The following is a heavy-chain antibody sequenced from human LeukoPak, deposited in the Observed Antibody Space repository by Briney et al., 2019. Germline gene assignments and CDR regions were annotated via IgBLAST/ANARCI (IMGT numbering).Heavy chain of an antibody. CDR1: GYSISSGYY. Sequence: SETLSLTCTVSGYSISSGYYWGWIRQPPGKGLEWIGSIYHSGSTYYNPSLKSRVTISVDTSKNQFSLKLSSVTAADTAVYYCARDHSSGWYRSFGYWGQGTLVTVSS. V-gene: IGHV4-38-2*02. CDR3: ARDHSSGWYRSFGY. CDR2: IYHSGST. J-gene: IGHJ4*02. D-gene: IGHD6-19*01.